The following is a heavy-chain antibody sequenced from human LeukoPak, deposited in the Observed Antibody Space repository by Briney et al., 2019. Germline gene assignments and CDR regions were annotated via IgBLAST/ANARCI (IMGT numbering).Heavy chain of an antibody. CDR2: IYPDDSDT. CDR3: ARQYCGGDCSIRYFQH. Sequence: GESLKISCKGSGYSFTSYWIGWVRQMPGKGLEWMGIIYPDDSDTRYSPSFQGQVTISADKSISTAYLQWSSLKASDTAMYYCARQYCGGDCSIRYFQHWGQGTLVTVSS. CDR1: GYSFTSYW. V-gene: IGHV5-51*01. D-gene: IGHD2-21*02. J-gene: IGHJ1*01.